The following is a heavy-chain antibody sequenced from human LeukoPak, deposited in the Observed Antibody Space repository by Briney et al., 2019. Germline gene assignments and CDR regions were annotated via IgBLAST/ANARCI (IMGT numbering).Heavy chain of an antibody. CDR2: ISNDGSKK. Sequence: GGSLRLSCAASGFTFSSYGMHWVRQAPGKGLDWVAVISNDGSKKYYADSVKGRFTISRDNSKNTLSLQVSSLRTEDTAVYYCARRLMRTSMPSPQHLKGLDYWGQGALVTVSS. D-gene: IGHD2/OR15-2a*01. CDR1: GFTFSSYG. V-gene: IGHV3-30*03. CDR3: ARRLMRTSMPSPQHLKGLDY. J-gene: IGHJ4*02.